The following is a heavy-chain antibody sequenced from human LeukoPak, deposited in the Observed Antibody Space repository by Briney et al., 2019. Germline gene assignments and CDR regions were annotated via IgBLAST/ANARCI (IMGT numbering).Heavy chain of an antibody. CDR1: GGSISSYF. D-gene: IGHD6-19*01. Sequence: PSETLSLTCSVSGGSISSYFWSWIRQPPGKGLEWIGYTYYTGTTNYNPSLKSRVTISVDTSKNQFSLNMNSVTAADTAVYYCARAPPSGWYSFDYWGQGTLVTVSS. CDR2: TYYTGTT. J-gene: IGHJ4*02. V-gene: IGHV4-59*01. CDR3: ARAPPSGWYSFDY.